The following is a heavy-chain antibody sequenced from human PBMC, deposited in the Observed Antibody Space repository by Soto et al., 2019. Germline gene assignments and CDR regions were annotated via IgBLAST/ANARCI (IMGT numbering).Heavy chain of an antibody. Sequence: LKISCKGSGYSFTNYWIAWMRQMPGEGLEYMGIIYPSDSTARYSPSFQGQVTFSVDKSISTAYLQWNSLKASDTAMYYCARHGFYGDYSSNYFDPWGQGTLVTVSS. CDR2: IYPSDSTA. CDR1: GYSFTNYW. D-gene: IGHD4-17*01. V-gene: IGHV5-51*01. J-gene: IGHJ5*02. CDR3: ARHGFYGDYSSNYFDP.